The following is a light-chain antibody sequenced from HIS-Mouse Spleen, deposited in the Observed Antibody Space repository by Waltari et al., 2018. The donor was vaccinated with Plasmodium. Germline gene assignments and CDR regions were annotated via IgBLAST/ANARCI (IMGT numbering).Light chain of an antibody. CDR2: DAS. CDR1: QSVSSY. J-gene: IGKJ3*01. CDR3: QQRSNWPPFT. V-gene: IGKV3-11*01. Sequence: EIVLTQSPATLSLSPGDRATLSCRVSQSVSSYLAWYQQKPGQAPRLLIYDASNRATGIPARFSGSGSGTDFTLTISSLEPEDFAVYYCQQRSNWPPFTFGPGTKVDIK.